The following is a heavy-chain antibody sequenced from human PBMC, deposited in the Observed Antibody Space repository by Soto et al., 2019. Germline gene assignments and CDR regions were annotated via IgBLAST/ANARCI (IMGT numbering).Heavy chain of an antibody. CDR2: MWFDGKHQ. V-gene: IGHV3-33*01. CDR3: ARWTYYDSSGYYYVFDY. CDR1: GLTFSTYG. D-gene: IGHD3-22*01. J-gene: IGHJ4*02. Sequence: PGGSLRLSCAASGLTFSTYGMHWVRQAPGKGLEWVAVMWFDGKHQYYADSVKGRFTISRDNSKNTLYLQMNSLRADDTALYYCARWTYYDSSGYYYVFDYWGQGTLVTVSS.